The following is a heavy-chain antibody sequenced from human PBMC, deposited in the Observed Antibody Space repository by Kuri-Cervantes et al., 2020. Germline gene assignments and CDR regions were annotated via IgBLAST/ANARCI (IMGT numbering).Heavy chain of an antibody. J-gene: IGHJ4*02. CDR2: IWYDGSNK. CDR1: GFTFSSYG. V-gene: IGHV3-33*08. D-gene: IGHD2-2*01. Sequence: LSLTCAASGFTFSSYGMHWVRQAPGKGLEWVAVIWYDGSNKYYADSVKGRFTISRDNSKNTLYLQMNSLRAEDTAVYYCAREFLGYCSSTSCYAVYWGQGTLVTVSS. CDR3: AREFLGYCSSTSCYAVY.